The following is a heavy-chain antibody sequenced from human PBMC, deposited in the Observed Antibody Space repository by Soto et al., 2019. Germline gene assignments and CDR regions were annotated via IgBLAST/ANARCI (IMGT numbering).Heavy chain of an antibody. D-gene: IGHD2-2*01. J-gene: IGHJ4*02. CDR3: ARDLGYCSSTSCRYFDY. Sequence: PGESLRLSCAASVFTFSSSSMNWVRQAPGKGLEWVSSISSSSSYIYYADSVKGRFTISRDNAKNSLYLQMNSLRAEDTAVYYCARDLGYCSSTSCRYFDYWGQGTLVTVSS. CDR2: ISSSSSYI. CDR1: VFTFSSSS. V-gene: IGHV3-21*01.